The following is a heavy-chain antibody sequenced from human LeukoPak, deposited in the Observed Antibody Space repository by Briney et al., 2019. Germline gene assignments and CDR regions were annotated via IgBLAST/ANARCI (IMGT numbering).Heavy chain of an antibody. CDR3: ARTSYYYDSSGYYYTPYYFDY. Sequence: PSETLSLTCTVSGGSISSYYWSWIRQPPGKGLEWIGYIYYSGSTNYNPSLKSRVTISVDTSKNRFSLKLSSVTAADTAVYYCARTSYYYDSSGYYYTPYYFDYWGQGTLVTVSS. D-gene: IGHD3-22*01. J-gene: IGHJ4*02. CDR1: GGSISSYY. V-gene: IGHV4-59*01. CDR2: IYYSGST.